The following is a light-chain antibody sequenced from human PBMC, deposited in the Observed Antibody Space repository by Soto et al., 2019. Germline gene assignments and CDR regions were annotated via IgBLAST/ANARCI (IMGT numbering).Light chain of an antibody. CDR1: QSISSW. CDR2: KAS. V-gene: IGKV1-5*03. J-gene: IGKJ1*01. CDR3: QQYNSYPWT. Sequence: DIQMTQSPSTLSAFVGDRVTITCRASQSISSWLAWYQQKPGKAPKLLIYKASNLESGVPSRFSGSGSGTEFTLTINSLQPDDFATYYCQQYNSYPWTFGQGTKVEIK.